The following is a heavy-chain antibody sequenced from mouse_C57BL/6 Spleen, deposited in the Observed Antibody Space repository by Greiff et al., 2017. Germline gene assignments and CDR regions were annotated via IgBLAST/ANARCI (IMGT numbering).Heavy chain of an antibody. CDR3: ARKKLRDY. CDR1: GYTFTSYD. Sequence: VQLQQSRPELVKPGASVKLSCKASGYTFTSYDLNWVKQRPGQGLEWIGWMYPRDGSTKYNEKLKGKATLTVDTSSSTAYMELHSLTSEDAAVYFCARKKLRDYWGQGTTLTVSS. J-gene: IGHJ2*01. CDR2: MYPRDGST. V-gene: IGHV1-85*01.